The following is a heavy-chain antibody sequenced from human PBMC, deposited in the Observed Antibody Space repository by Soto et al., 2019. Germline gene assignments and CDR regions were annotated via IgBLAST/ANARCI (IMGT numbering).Heavy chain of an antibody. CDR1: GFTFDDYA. CDR3: AKDIGLGYCSGGSCYEFDY. V-gene: IGHV3-9*01. CDR2: ISWNSGSI. J-gene: IGHJ4*02. D-gene: IGHD2-15*01. Sequence: EVQLVESGGGLVQPGRSLRLSCAASGFTFDDYAMHWVRQAPGKGLEWVSGISWNSGSIGYADSVKGRFTISRDNAKNPLYLQMNSLRAEDTALYYCAKDIGLGYCSGGSCYEFDYWGQGTLVTVSS.